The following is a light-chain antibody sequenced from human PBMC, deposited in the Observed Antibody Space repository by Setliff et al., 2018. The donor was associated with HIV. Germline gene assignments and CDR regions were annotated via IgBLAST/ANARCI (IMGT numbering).Light chain of an antibody. CDR2: DDS. V-gene: IGLV3-21*03. J-gene: IGLJ1*01. Sequence: SYELTQPPSVSVAPGKTARITCGGNNIGTKSVHWYQQKPGQAPGLVVYDDSDRPSGIRERFSGSNSGNTATLTISRVEAGDEADYYCQVWDSRSDHYVFGTGTKVTVL. CDR3: QVWDSRSDHYV. CDR1: NIGTKS.